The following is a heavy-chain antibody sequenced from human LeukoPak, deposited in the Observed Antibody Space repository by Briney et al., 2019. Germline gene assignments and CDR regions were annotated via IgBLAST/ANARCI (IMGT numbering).Heavy chain of an antibody. Sequence: PGGSLRLSCAASGFTFGSYAMSWVRQAPGKGLEWVSGISDSGRSTYYADSVKGRFTISRDNSKNTLYLQMNILRAEDTAVYYCAKGFVGGGMDVWGQGTTVTVSS. J-gene: IGHJ6*02. CDR1: GFTFGSYA. CDR3: AKGFVGGGMDV. D-gene: IGHD3-16*01. V-gene: IGHV3-23*01. CDR2: ISDSGRST.